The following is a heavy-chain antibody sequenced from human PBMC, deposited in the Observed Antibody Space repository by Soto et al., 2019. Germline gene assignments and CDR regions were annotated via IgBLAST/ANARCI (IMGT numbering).Heavy chain of an antibody. Sequence: GASVKVSCKASGYTFTSYGISWVRQAPGQGLEWMGWISAYNGNTNYAQKLQGRVTMTTDTSTSTAYMELRSLRSDDTAVYYCARVDYDSSGYYRFIWFDPWGQGTLVTVS. CDR2: ISAYNGNT. D-gene: IGHD3-22*01. CDR3: ARVDYDSSGYYRFIWFDP. J-gene: IGHJ5*02. V-gene: IGHV1-18*04. CDR1: GYTFTSYG.